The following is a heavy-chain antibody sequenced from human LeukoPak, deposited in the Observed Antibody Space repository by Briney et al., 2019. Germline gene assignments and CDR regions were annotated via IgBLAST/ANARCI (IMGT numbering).Heavy chain of an antibody. CDR3: ANKATLSCTHGVCVVIDY. J-gene: IGHJ4*02. Sequence: SETLSLTCAVYGGSFSGYYWSWIRQPPGKGLEWIGEINHSGSTNYNPSLKSRVTMSVDTSKNQFSLKVSSVTAADTAVYYCANKATLSCTHGVCVVIDYWGQGTLVTVSS. D-gene: IGHD2-8*01. CDR2: INHSGST. CDR1: GGSFSGYY. V-gene: IGHV4-34*01.